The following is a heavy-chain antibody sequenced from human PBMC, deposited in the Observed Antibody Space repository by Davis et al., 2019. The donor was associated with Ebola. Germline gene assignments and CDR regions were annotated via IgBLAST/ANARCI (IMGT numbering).Heavy chain of an antibody. CDR2: IYYSGST. V-gene: IGHV4-39*01. J-gene: IGHJ4*02. D-gene: IGHD2-15*01. Sequence: PSETLSLTCTVSGGSISSSSYYWGWIRQPPGKGLEWIGSIYYSGSTYYNPSLKSRVTISVDTSKNQFSLKLSSVTAADTAVYYCARLVGAGYFDYWGQGTLVTVSS. CDR3: ARLVGAGYFDY. CDR1: GGSISSSSYY.